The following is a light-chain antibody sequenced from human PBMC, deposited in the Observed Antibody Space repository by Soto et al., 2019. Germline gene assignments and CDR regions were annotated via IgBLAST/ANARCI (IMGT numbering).Light chain of an antibody. Sequence: QSVLTQPRSVSGSPGQSVTISCTGTSSDVGGYNYVSWYQHHPGKAPKLMIYDVTKRPSGVPDRFSGSKSGNTASLTISGLQAEDEADYYCCSYVGSYTWVFGGRTKLTVL. J-gene: IGLJ3*02. V-gene: IGLV2-11*01. CDR3: CSYVGSYTWV. CDR1: SSDVGGYNY. CDR2: DVT.